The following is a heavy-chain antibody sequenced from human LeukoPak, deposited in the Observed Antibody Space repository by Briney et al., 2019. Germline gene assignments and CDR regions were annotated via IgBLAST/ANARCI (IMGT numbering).Heavy chain of an antibody. CDR2: INHSGST. CDR1: GGSFSVYY. V-gene: IGHV4-34*01. CDR3: ARVPGQKGFYMDV. J-gene: IGHJ6*03. Sequence: SETLSLTCAVYGGSFSVYYWSWIRQPPGKGLEWIGEINHSGSTNYNPSLKSRVTISVDTSKNQFSLKLSSVTAADTAVYYCARVPGQKGFYMDVWGKGTTV.